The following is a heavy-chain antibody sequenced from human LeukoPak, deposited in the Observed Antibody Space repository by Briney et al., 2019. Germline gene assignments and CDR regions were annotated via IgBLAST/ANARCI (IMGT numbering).Heavy chain of an antibody. CDR1: GGSISSYY. D-gene: IGHD3-3*01. V-gene: IGHV4-4*09. CDR2: IYTSGST. Sequence: TSGTLSLTCTVSGGSISSYYWSWIRQPPGKGLEWIGYIYTSGSTNYNPSLKSRVTISVDTSKNQFSLKLSSVTAADTAVYYCARRFLDNGYYYYMDVWGKGTTVTVSS. CDR3: ARRFLDNGYYYYMDV. J-gene: IGHJ6*03.